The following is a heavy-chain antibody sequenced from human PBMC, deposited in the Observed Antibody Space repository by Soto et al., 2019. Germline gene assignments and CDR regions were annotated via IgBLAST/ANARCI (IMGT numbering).Heavy chain of an antibody. J-gene: IGHJ4*02. CDR3: ARPDISTGSNDY. D-gene: IGHD1-1*01. CDR2: IYYSGST. Sequence: SETLSLTCTVSGGSISSSSYYWGWIRQPPGKGLEWIGSIYYSGSTYYNPSLKSRVTISVDTSKNQFSLKLSSVTAADTAVYCCARPDISTGSNDYWGQGTLVTVSS. CDR1: GGSISSSSYY. V-gene: IGHV4-39*01.